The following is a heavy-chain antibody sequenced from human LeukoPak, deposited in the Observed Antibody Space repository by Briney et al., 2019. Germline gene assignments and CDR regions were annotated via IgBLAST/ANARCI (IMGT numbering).Heavy chain of an antibody. CDR3: ARALPSREYSSSENWFDP. CDR2: IYHSGST. J-gene: IGHJ5*02. V-gene: IGHV4-30-2*01. CDR1: GGSISSGGYS. Sequence: SETLSLTCAVSGGSISSGGYSWSWIRQPPGKGLEWIGYIYHSGSTYYNPSLKSRVTISVDRSKNQFSLKLSSVTAADTAVYYCARALPSREYSSSENWFDPWGQGTLVTVSS. D-gene: IGHD6-6*01.